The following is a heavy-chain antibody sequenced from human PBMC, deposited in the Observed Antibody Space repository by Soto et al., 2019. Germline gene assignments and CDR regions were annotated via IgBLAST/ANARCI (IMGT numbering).Heavy chain of an antibody. Sequence: SETLSLTCTVSGGSISSSSYYWGWIRQPPGKGLEWIGSIYYSGSTYYNPSLKSRVTISVDTSKNQFSLKLSSVTAADTAVYYCARQEQWLEGYYYYGMDVWGQGTTVTVSS. J-gene: IGHJ6*02. CDR2: IYYSGST. CDR1: GGSISSSSYY. V-gene: IGHV4-39*01. CDR3: ARQEQWLEGYYYYGMDV. D-gene: IGHD6-19*01.